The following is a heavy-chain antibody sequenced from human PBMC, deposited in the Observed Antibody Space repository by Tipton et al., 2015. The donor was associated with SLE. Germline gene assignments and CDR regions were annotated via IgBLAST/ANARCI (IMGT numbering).Heavy chain of an antibody. D-gene: IGHD4/OR15-4a*01. CDR1: GGSISSSSYY. V-gene: IGHV4-39*01. CDR3: ARQRTINFPGAFDI. CDR2: IYYSGST. J-gene: IGHJ3*02. Sequence: TLSLTCTVSGGSISSSSYYWGWIRQPPGKGLQWVGSIYYSGSTYYNPSRKSRVTISVDTSKTQFSLKLSSVTAADTAVYYRARQRTINFPGAFDIWGQGTMVTVSS.